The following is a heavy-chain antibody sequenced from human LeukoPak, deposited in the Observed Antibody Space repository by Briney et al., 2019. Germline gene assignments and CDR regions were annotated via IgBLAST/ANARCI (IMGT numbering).Heavy chain of an antibody. D-gene: IGHD1-26*01. CDR1: GFTFSRYW. CDR3: AREAGRGFDY. J-gene: IGHJ4*02. V-gene: IGHV3-7*01. Sequence: PGGSLRLSCAASGFTFSRYWMSWVRQAPGKGLEWVANIKQDGREKYYVDSVKGRFTISRDNAKNSLYLQMNSLRAEDTAVYYCAREAGRGFDYWGQGTLVTVSS. CDR2: IKQDGREK.